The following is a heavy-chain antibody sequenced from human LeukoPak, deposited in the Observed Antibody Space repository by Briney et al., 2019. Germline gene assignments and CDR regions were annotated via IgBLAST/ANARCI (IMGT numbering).Heavy chain of an antibody. CDR1: GGSFSGYY. V-gene: IGHV4-34*01. Sequence: SETLSLTCAVYGGSFSGYYWSWIRQPPGKGLEWIGEINHSGSTNYNPSLKSRVTISVDTSKNQFSLKLSSVTAAATAVYYCARGYSSSWYGYNWFDPWGQGTLVTVSS. J-gene: IGHJ5*02. CDR3: ARGYSSSWYGYNWFDP. CDR2: INHSGST. D-gene: IGHD6-13*01.